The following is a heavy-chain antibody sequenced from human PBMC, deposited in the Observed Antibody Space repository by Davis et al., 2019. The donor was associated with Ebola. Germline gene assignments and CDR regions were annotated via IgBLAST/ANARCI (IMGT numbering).Heavy chain of an antibody. V-gene: IGHV3-21*01. CDR1: GFTFSSYS. D-gene: IGHD3-3*01. CDR3: ARGQDFWSGYYVDYYFDY. Sequence: PGGSLRLSCAASGFTFSSYSMNWVRQAPGKGLEWVSSISSSSSYIYYADSVKGRFTISRDNAKNSLYLQMNSLRAEDTAVYYCARGQDFWSGYYVDYYFDYWGQGTLVTVSS. CDR2: ISSSSSYI. J-gene: IGHJ4*02.